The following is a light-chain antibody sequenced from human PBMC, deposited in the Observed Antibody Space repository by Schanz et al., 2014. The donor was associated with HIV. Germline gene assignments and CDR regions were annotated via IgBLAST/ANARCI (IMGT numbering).Light chain of an antibody. CDR2: GNS. J-gene: IGLJ2*01. V-gene: IGLV1-40*01. CDR3: TSWTNDSTIL. CDR1: SSNIGAGYD. Sequence: QSVLTQPPSLSGAPGQRVSLSCSGSSSNIGAGYDVHWYQQLPGTAPKLLIYGNSNRPSGVPDRFSGSKSGTSASLAITGLQAEDEADYYCTSWTNDSTILFGGGTKLTVL.